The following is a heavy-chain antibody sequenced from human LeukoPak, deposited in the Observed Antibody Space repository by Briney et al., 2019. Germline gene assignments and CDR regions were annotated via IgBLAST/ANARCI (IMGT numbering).Heavy chain of an antibody. CDR2: IKQDGSEK. V-gene: IGHV3-7*01. Sequence: GGSLRLSCAASGLTFSSYWMSWVRQAPGKGLEWVANIKQDGSEKYYVDSVKGRFTISRDNAKNSLYLQMNSLRAEDTAVYYCAREGYGDYEDWFDPWGQGTLVTVSS. CDR3: AREGYGDYEDWFDP. CDR1: GLTFSSYW. J-gene: IGHJ5*02. D-gene: IGHD4-17*01.